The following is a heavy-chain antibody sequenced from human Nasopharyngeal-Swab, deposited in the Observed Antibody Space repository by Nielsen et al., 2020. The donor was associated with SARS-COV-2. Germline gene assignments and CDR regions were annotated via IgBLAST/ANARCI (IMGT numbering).Heavy chain of an antibody. D-gene: IGHD1-1*01. Sequence: GESLKIYCPASGFTFAEHAMNWVRQAPGTGPEWVGVSRGRVNGGTTEYAASVRGRFDISRDDSKNIFFLQMNNLKTADTGVYYCIRGGDWDDHNYHYYYHMDVWGKGTTVTVSS. V-gene: IGHV3-49*04. CDR2: SRGRVNGGTT. J-gene: IGHJ6*03. CDR3: IRGGDWDDHNYHYYYHMDV. CDR1: GFTFAEHA.